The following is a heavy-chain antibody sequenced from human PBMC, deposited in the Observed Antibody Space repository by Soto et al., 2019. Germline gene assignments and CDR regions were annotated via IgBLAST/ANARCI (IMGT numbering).Heavy chain of an antibody. CDR3: ARGLILWFGELSRRGGYYYYMDV. J-gene: IGHJ6*03. CDR2: INDSGNI. CDR1: GGSFSGYQ. Sequence: QVQLQQWGAGLLKPSETLSLTCAVYGGSFSGYQWSWIRQTPGKGLEWIGEINDSGNINDNPSLRSRVTILVDTAKTQISLKLSSVTAADTAVYFCARGLILWFGELSRRGGYYYYMDVWGKGTTVTVSS. V-gene: IGHV4-34*01. D-gene: IGHD3-10*01.